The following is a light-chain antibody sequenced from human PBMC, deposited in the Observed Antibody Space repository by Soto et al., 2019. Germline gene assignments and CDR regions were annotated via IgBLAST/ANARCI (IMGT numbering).Light chain of an antibody. CDR1: QSVTRN. V-gene: IGKV3-15*01. J-gene: IGKJ1*01. Sequence: EMVMTQSPATLSVSPGERATLSCRASQSVTRNFAWYQQKPGQAPRLLIYDASTRATGIPARFSGSGSGTEFTLTISSLQSEDFAVYYCQQYNNWPPWTFGRGTKVEIK. CDR2: DAS. CDR3: QQYNNWPPWT.